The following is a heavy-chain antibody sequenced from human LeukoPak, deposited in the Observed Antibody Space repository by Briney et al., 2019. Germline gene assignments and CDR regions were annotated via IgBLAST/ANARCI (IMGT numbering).Heavy chain of an antibody. CDR1: GFSLSSHW. V-gene: IGHV3-7*01. J-gene: IGHJ4*02. D-gene: IGHD5-12*01. CDR2: INQDGSAR. CDR3: ARWDIRGTAHQLDY. Sequence: XGSLRLSCAASGFSLSSHWMSWVRQAPGKGLEWVANINQDGSARYYVDSVKGRFTTSRDNAKNSMYLQMNSLRPEDTAVYYCARWDIRGTAHQLDYWGQGTLVTVSS.